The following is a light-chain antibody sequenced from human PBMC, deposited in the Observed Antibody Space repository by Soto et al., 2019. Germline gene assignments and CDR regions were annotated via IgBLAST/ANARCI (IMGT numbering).Light chain of an antibody. J-gene: IGLJ1*01. Sequence: QPALTQPRSVSGSPGQSVTISCTGTSSDVGVYDYVSWYQQHPGKAPRVLIFDVSERPSGVPDRFSGSKSGDTASLTISALQAEDEADYYCCSYAGSYTYVFGSGTKVTVL. CDR1: SSDVGVYDY. V-gene: IGLV2-11*01. CDR3: CSYAGSYTYV. CDR2: DVS.